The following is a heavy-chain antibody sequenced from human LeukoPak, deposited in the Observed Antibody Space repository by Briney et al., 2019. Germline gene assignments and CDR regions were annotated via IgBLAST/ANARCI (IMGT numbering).Heavy chain of an antibody. J-gene: IGHJ6*03. V-gene: IGHV5-51*01. CDR3: ARRSGDYSYYCYMDV. D-gene: IGHD2-21*02. Sequence: GESLKISCKGSGYSFTSYWIGWVRQIPGKGLEWIGIIYPGVSDTRYSPSFRGQVTISADKSISTAYLQWSSLKASDTAMYYCARRSGDYSYYCYMDVWGKGSTVT. CDR1: GYSFTSYW. CDR2: IYPGVSDT.